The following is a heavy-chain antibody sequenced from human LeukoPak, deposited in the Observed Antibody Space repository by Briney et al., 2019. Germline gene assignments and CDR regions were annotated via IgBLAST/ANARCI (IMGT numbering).Heavy chain of an antibody. V-gene: IGHV3-48*04. CDR1: GFTFSSYS. Sequence: PGGSLRLSCAASGFTFSSYSMNWVRQAPGKGLEWVSYISSSSSTIYYADSVEGRFTISRDNAKNSLYLQMNSLRAEDTAVYYCARRDRSSGSLFQHWGQGTLVTVSS. CDR3: ARRDRSSGSLFQH. D-gene: IGHD6-19*01. CDR2: ISSSSSTI. J-gene: IGHJ1*01.